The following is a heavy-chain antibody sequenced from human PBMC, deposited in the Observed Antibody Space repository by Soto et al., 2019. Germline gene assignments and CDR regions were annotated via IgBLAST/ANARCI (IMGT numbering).Heavy chain of an antibody. CDR2: IIPMFGTA. CDR1: GGTFSTDS. J-gene: IGHJ6*02. V-gene: IGHV1-69*12. CDR3: AREIDGYYGMDV. Sequence: QVQLVQSGAEVKKRGSSVKVSCKASGGTFSTDSISWVRQAPGQGLEWMGGIIPMFGTANNAQKFQGRVTITADESTSTAYMERSSLRSEDTAVYFCAREIDGYYGMDVWGQGTTVTVAS.